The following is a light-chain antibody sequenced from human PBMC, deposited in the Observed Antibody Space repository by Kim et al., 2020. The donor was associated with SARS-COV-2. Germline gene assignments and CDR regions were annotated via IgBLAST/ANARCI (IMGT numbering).Light chain of an antibody. J-gene: IGKJ2*01. CDR2: DAS. V-gene: IGKV3-11*01. Sequence: LSPGERAPLTCRARQSVSRFLAWYQQKPGQAPRLLNYDASNRATGIPARFSGSGSGTDFTLTISSLEPEDFAVYYCQQRSNWPLYTFGQGTKLEI. CDR1: QSVSRF. CDR3: QQRSNWPLYT.